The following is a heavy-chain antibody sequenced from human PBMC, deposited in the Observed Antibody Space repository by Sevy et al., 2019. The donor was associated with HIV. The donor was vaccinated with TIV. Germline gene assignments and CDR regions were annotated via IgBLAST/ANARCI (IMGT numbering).Heavy chain of an antibody. CDR2: ISTINNYI. V-gene: IGHV3-21*01. CDR3: ARMGGLTDNGMDV. D-gene: IGHD6-25*01. Sequence: GGSLRLSCAASGFTFSSYSMNWVRQAPGKGLEWVSSISTINNYIYHADSMKGRFTISSDNAKNSLFLQMNSLRAEDTHAYYCARMGGLTDNGMDVWGQGTTVTVSS. CDR1: GFTFSSYS. J-gene: IGHJ6*02.